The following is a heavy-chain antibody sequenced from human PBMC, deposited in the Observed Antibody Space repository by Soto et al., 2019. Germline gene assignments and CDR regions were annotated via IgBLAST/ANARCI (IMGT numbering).Heavy chain of an antibody. Sequence: SETLSLTCTVSDGSVSSGSYYWTWIRQPPGKGLEWIGYIYSSGSTLYNPSLKSRVIISVDTSMIQFSLKLSSVTAADTAVYYCARDSLALFDSWGQGTLVTVSS. J-gene: IGHJ4*02. V-gene: IGHV4-61*01. D-gene: IGHD5-12*01. CDR3: ARDSLALFDS. CDR1: DGSVSSGSYY. CDR2: IYSSGST.